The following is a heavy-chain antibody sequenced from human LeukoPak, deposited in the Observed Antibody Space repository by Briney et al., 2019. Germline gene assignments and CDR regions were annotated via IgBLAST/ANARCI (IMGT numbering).Heavy chain of an antibody. CDR2: IYYSGST. J-gene: IGHJ4*02. Sequence: SETLSLTCTVSGGSISSYYWSWIRQPPGKGLEWIGYIYYSGSTNYNPSLKSRVTISVDTSKNQFSLKLSSVTAADTAVYYCASGSGYSSSWYPFPFDYWGQGTLVTVSS. CDR3: ASGSGYSSSWYPFPFDY. D-gene: IGHD6-13*01. V-gene: IGHV4-59*01. CDR1: GGSISSYY.